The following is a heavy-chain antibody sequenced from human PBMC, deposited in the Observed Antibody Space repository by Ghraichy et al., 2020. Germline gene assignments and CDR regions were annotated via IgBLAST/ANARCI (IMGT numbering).Heavy chain of an antibody. D-gene: IGHD2-2*01. J-gene: IGHJ4*02. CDR3: ARDRVEYCSSTSCYEGVVDY. V-gene: IGHV3-21*01. CDR2: ISSSSSYI. Sequence: GGSLRLSCAASGFTFSTYTMNWVRQAPGKGLEWVSSISSSSSYIYYADSVKGRFTVSRDNAKNSLYLQMNSLRAEDTAVYYCARDRVEYCSSTSCYEGVVDYWGQGTLVTVSS. CDR1: GFTFSTYT.